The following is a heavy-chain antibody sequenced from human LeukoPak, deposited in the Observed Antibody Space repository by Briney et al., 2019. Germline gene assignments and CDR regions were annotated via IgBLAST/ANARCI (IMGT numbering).Heavy chain of an antibody. D-gene: IGHD3-22*01. CDR3: AKDLRPLHYYDSSGYQSDAFDS. J-gene: IGHJ3*02. CDR2: TSRDNGKN. V-gene: IGHV3-9*03. CDR1: GFTFDDYA. Sequence: SLRLSCAASGFTFDDYAMQWVRHAPGKGLEGVTDTSRDNGKNGYEDSVKGRFTISRDNAKNSLYLQMNSLRAEDMALYYCAKDLRPLHYYDSSGYQSDAFDSWGQGTMVTVSS.